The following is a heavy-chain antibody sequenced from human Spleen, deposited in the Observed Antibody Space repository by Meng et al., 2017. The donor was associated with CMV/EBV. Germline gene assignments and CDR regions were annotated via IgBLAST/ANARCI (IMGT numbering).Heavy chain of an antibody. CDR1: GGSISSGDYY. D-gene: IGHD2-15*01. CDR3: ARIVVVVAAIDY. Sequence: QVQLQESGPGLVKPSXXLSLICTVSGGSISSGDYYWSWIRQPPGKGLEWIGYIYYSGSTYYNPSLKSRVTISVDTSKNQFSLKLSSVTAADTAVYYCARIVVVVAAIDYWGQGTLVTVSS. V-gene: IGHV4-30-4*08. CDR2: IYYSGST. J-gene: IGHJ4*02.